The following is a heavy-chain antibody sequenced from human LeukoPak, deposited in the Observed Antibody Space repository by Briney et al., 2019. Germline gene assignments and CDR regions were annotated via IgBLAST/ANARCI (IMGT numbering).Heavy chain of an antibody. CDR3: ARLRFFQQPFDY. V-gene: IGHV4-4*02. CDR1: GGSISSKNW. D-gene: IGHD6-13*01. Sequence: SETLSLTCAVSGGSISSKNWWIWVRQPPEKGLEWIGEIYHTGSTNYNPSLKSRVTMSVDKSKNQFSLKLSSVTAADTAVYYCARLRFFQQPFDYWGQGTLVTVSS. CDR2: IYHTGST. J-gene: IGHJ4*02.